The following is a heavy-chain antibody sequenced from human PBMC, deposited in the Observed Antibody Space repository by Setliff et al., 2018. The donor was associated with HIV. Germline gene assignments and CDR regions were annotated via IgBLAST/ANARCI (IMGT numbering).Heavy chain of an antibody. CDR3: ARALYGDYGGDLNWLDP. CDR2: INTNSGSP. D-gene: IGHD4-17*01. Sequence: ASVKVSCKTSGYNFENYAINWVRQAPGQGLEWMGWINTNSGSPTYAQAFTGRFLFSVDAVVATAYLQINNLKTEDTAVYYCARALYGDYGGDLNWLDPWGQGTRVTVS. J-gene: IGHJ5*02. CDR1: GYNFENYA. V-gene: IGHV7-4-1*02.